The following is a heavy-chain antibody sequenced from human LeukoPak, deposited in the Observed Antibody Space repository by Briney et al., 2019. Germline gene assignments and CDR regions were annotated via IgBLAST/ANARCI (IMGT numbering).Heavy chain of an antibody. Sequence: PGGSLRLSCAASGFTVSSNYMSWVRQAPGKGLEWVSVIYGGGSTYYADSVKGRFTISRDNSKNTLYLQMNSLRAEDTAVYYCAREDYGSGSSYFDYWGQGTLVTVSS. V-gene: IGHV3-53*05. J-gene: IGHJ4*02. CDR3: AREDYGSGSSYFDY. D-gene: IGHD3-10*01. CDR2: IYGGGST. CDR1: GFTVSSNY.